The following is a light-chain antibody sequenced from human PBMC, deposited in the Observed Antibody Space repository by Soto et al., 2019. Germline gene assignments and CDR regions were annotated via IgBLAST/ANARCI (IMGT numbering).Light chain of an antibody. V-gene: IGLV2-14*01. CDR3: SSYTTSNTRQIV. CDR2: DVS. Sequence: QSVLTQPASVSGSSGQSITISCTGTSSDVGGYNYVSWYQQHPGKAPKFIIYDVSNRPSGVSNRFSGSKSGNTASLTISGLQAEDEADYYCSSYTTSNTRQIVFGTGTKLTVL. J-gene: IGLJ1*01. CDR1: SSDVGGYNY.